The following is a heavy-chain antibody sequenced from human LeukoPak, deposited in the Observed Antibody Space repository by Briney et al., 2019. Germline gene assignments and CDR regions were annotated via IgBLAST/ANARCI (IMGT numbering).Heavy chain of an antibody. CDR1: GFTFSSYW. CDR2: IKQDGSEK. V-gene: IGHV3-7*03. J-gene: IGHJ3*02. D-gene: IGHD2-2*01. CDR3: ARDAPYQRGALDI. Sequence: PGGSLRLSCAASGFTFSSYWMSWVRQAPGKGLEWVANIKQDGSEKYYVDSVKGRFTISRDNAKNSLYLQMNSLRAEDTAVYYCARDAPYQRGALDIWGQGTMVTVSS.